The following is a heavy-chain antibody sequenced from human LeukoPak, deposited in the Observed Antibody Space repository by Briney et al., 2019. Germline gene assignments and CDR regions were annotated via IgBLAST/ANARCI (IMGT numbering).Heavy chain of an antibody. CDR2: ISSSSNYI. J-gene: IGHJ4*02. V-gene: IGHV3-21*01. CDR3: ATRGSSTPY. Sequence: GGSLRLSCAASGFTFSSYSMNWVRQAPGKGLEWVSSISSSSNYINYADSVKGRFTISRDNAKNSLYLQMNSLRAEDTAVYYCATRGSSTPYWGQGTLVTVSS. CDR1: GFTFSSYS. D-gene: IGHD1-26*01.